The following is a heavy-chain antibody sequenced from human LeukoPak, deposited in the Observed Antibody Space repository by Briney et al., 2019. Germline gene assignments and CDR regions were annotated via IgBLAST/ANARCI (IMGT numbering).Heavy chain of an antibody. CDR2: ISSSSATI. CDR1: GFTFSSYA. D-gene: IGHD6-6*01. J-gene: IGHJ6*03. Sequence: GGSLRLSCAASGFTFSSYAMHWVRQAPGKGLESVSYISSSSATIFYADSVKGRFTISRDNAKNSLYLQMNSLRPEDTAAYFCARDRHVPGLYYYYMDVWGKGTTVTVSS. V-gene: IGHV3-48*01. CDR3: ARDRHVPGLYYYYMDV.